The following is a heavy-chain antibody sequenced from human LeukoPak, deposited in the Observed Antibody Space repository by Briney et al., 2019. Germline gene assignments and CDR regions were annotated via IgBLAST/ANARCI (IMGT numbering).Heavy chain of an antibody. V-gene: IGHV4-31*03. CDR2: IYYTGNT. Sequence: SETPSLTCTVSGGSVSSGDYYWSWIRQLPGKGLEWIGYIYYTGNTYYNPSLKSRLTISVDTSKNQFSLKVSSVTAADTAVYYCARRRGNTSGFQGYYFDYWGQGTLVTVSS. CDR3: ARRRGNTSGFQGYYFDY. J-gene: IGHJ4*02. D-gene: IGHD6-19*01. CDR1: GGSVSSGDYY.